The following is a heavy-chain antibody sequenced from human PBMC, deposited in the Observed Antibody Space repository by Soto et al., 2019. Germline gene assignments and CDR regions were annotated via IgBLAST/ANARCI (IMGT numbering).Heavy chain of an antibody. J-gene: IGHJ4*02. CDR3: ARQNRDTTMVPFDV. D-gene: IGHD5-18*01. CDR1: RGTFNRYA. Sequence: QVQLVQSGAEVKKPGSSVKVSCLASRGTFNRYAINWVRQAPGHGLEWLGALVPQFGTPNYAQKFQDRVTIVGDESTKTTAMDSRGLTSDDPAVYYCARQNRDTTMVPFDVWGQGTLVTVSS. CDR2: LVPQFGTP. V-gene: IGHV1-69*01.